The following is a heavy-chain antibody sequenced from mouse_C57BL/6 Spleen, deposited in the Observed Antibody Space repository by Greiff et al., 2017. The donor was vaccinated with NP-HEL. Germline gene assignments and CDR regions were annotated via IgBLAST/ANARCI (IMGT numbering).Heavy chain of an antibody. J-gene: IGHJ2*01. D-gene: IGHD4-1*01. CDR3: TRLLGPGYFDY. CDR1: GFTFSDAW. Sequence: EVKLVESGGGLVQPGGSMKLSCAASGFTFSDAWMDWVRQSPEKGLEWVAEIRNKANNHATYYAESVKGRFTISRDDSKSSVYLQMNSLRAEDTGIDYCTRLLGPGYFDYWGQGTTLTVSS. CDR2: IRNKANNHAT. V-gene: IGHV6-6*01.